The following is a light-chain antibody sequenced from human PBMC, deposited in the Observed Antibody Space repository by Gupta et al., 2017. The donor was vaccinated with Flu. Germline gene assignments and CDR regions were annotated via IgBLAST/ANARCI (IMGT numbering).Light chain of an antibody. CDR2: AAS. V-gene: IGKV1-39*01. CDR3: QQSYSSWT. Sequence: IELTHFPSSLSASVGDRVTITCRASQSISSYLNWYQQKPGKAPKLLIYAASSLQSGVPSRFSGSGSGTDFTLTISSLQPEDFATYYCQQSYSSWTFGQGTKVEIK. J-gene: IGKJ1*01. CDR1: QSISSY.